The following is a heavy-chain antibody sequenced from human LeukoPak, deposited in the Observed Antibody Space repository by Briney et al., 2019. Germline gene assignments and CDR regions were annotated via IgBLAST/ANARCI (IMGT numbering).Heavy chain of an antibody. V-gene: IGHV4-4*07. CDR3: ARVGGYCSGGSCYSYNWFDP. CDR2: IYTSGST. Sequence: PSETLSLTCTVSGGSISSYYWSWIRQPAGKGLEWIGRIYTSGSTNYNPSLKSRVTMSVDTSKNQFSLKLSSVTAADTAVYYCARVGGYCSGGSCYSYNWFDPWGQGTLVTVSS. J-gene: IGHJ5*02. CDR1: GGSISSYY. D-gene: IGHD2-15*01.